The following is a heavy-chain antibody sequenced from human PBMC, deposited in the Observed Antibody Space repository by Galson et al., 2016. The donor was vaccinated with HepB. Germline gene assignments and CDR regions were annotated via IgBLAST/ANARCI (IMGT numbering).Heavy chain of an antibody. V-gene: IGHV1-3*04. J-gene: IGHJ2*01. D-gene: IGHD2-2*01. CDR3: TLGCSRTFCSPLRYFDL. CDR2: ISTGNGAT. CDR1: GDTFTNYA. Sequence: SVKVSCKASGDTFTNYAVHWVRQAPGQWLEWMGWISTGNGATKYSQKFQGRVTFTRDTSANIAYMELSSLRSEDTAVYYCTLGCSRTFCSPLRYFDLWGRGTLVTVSS.